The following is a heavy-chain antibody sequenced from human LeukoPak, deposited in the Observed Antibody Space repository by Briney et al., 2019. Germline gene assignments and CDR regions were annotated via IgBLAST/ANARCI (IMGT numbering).Heavy chain of an antibody. D-gene: IGHD2-2*01. CDR2: ISAYNGNT. CDR1: GYTFTSYG. Sequence: ASVKVSCKASGYTFTSYGISWVRQAPGQGLEWMGWISAYNGNTNYAQKLQGRVTMTTDTSTSTAYMELRSLRSDDTAVYYCARGQDIVVVPAALDYYYYGMDVWGQGATVTVSS. V-gene: IGHV1-18*01. J-gene: IGHJ6*02. CDR3: ARGQDIVVVPAALDYYYYGMDV.